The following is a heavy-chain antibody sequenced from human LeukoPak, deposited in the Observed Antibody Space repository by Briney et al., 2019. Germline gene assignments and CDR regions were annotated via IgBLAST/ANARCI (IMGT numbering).Heavy chain of an antibody. V-gene: IGHV1-2*02. CDR2: INPNSGGT. D-gene: IGHD6-13*01. Sequence: VASVKVSFKASGYTFTGYYMHWVRQAPGQGLEWMGWINPNSGGTNYAQKFQGRVTMTRDTSISTAYMELSRLRSDDTAVYYCAREDSAAGTVFDYWGQGTLVTVSS. J-gene: IGHJ4*02. CDR3: AREDSAAGTVFDY. CDR1: GYTFTGYY.